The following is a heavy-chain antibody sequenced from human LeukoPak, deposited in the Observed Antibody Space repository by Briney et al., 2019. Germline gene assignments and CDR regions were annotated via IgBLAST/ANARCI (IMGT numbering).Heavy chain of an antibody. CDR3: ARLPLTYCFDQ. Sequence: LETLSLTCTVSGGSISGSDYYWGWVRQAPGKGLEWIGSINHGGSTYHNLSLKSRVTISVDTSKNQFSLRLSSVTAADTAVYYCARLPLTYCFDQWGQGTLVTVSS. CDR1: GGSISGSDYY. J-gene: IGHJ4*02. V-gene: IGHV4-39*01. D-gene: IGHD4/OR15-4a*01. CDR2: INHGGST.